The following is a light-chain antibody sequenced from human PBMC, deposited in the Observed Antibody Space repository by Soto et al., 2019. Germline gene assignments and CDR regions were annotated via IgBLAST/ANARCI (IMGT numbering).Light chain of an antibody. J-gene: IGKJ1*01. Sequence: DIQMTPSPSSLSASVGDRVTITCRASQSISSYVNWYQQRPGKAPKVLLYGASSLQSGVPSRFSGTGYGTDFTLTVSNLQPEDFATYYCQQSYSIPWTFGQGTRVEIK. CDR3: QQSYSIPWT. CDR2: GAS. V-gene: IGKV1-39*01. CDR1: QSISSY.